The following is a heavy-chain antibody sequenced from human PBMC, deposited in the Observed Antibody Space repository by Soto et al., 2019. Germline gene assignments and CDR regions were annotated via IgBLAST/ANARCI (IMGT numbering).Heavy chain of an antibody. CDR3: ARSNWNYIRTLDY. V-gene: IGHV4-4*02. D-gene: IGHD1-7*01. J-gene: IGHJ4*02. Sequence: PSETLSLTCAMSSDSISSSYWCSWVRQPPGKGLEWIGEISRSGSTHYNPSLKSRVTMSVDKSKNQFSLNLSSVTAADTAVYYCARSNWNYIRTLDYWGQGTLVTVSS. CDR1: SDSISSSYW. CDR2: ISRSGST.